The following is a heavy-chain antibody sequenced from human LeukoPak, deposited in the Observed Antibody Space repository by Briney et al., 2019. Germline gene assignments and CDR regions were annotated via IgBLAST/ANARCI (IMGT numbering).Heavy chain of an antibody. J-gene: IGHJ4*02. Sequence: TPSETLSLTCTVSGGSISSSRYYWGWIRQPPGKGLEWSGSIYYSGSTYYNPSIKSRVTISVDTSKNQFSLKLSSVTAADTAVYYCARLRRYSSGWYYFDYWGQGTLVTVSS. V-gene: IGHV4-39*01. CDR1: GGSISSSRYY. CDR3: ARLRRYSSGWYYFDY. D-gene: IGHD6-19*01. CDR2: IYYSGST.